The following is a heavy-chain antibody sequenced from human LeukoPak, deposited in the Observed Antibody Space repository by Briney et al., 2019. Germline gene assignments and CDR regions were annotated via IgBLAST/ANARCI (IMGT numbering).Heavy chain of an antibody. Sequence: SETLSLTCAVYGGSFSGYYWSWIRQPPGKGLEWIGEINHSGSANYNPSLKSRVTISVDKSKNQFSLKLSSVTAADTAVYYCASRGQNWNYVVDYWGQGTLVTVSS. CDR1: GGSFSGYY. D-gene: IGHD1-7*01. V-gene: IGHV4-34*01. J-gene: IGHJ4*02. CDR2: INHSGSA. CDR3: ASRGQNWNYVVDY.